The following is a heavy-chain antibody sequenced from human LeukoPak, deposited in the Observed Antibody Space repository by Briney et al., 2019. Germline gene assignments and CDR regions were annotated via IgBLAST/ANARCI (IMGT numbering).Heavy chain of an antibody. CDR2: INPNSGGT. Sequence: ASVKVSCKASGYTFTGYYMHWLRQAPGQGLEWMGRINPNSGGTNYAQKFQGRVTMTRDTSISTAYMELSRLRSDDTAVYYCARVPPHYYDSSGYYKGEVNWFDPWGQGTLVTVSS. CDR1: GYTFTGYY. CDR3: ARVPPHYYDSSGYYKGEVNWFDP. V-gene: IGHV1-2*06. J-gene: IGHJ5*02. D-gene: IGHD3-22*01.